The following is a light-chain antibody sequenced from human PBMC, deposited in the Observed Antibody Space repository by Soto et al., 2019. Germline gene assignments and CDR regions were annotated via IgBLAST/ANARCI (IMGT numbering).Light chain of an antibody. CDR3: AAWDVSLKGFV. CDR2: DNH. Sequence: QSVLTHPPSASGTPGQSVTFSCSGSSSNIGINTVNWHQQHPGTAPQLLISDNHRRPTGVPDRFSGSKSGTSASLAISGLQSEDEATYFCAAWDVSLKGFVFGTGTKVTVL. V-gene: IGLV1-44*01. J-gene: IGLJ1*01. CDR1: SSNIGINT.